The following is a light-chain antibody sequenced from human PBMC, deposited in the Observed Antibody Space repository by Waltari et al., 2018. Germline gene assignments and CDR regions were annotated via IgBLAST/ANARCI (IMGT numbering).Light chain of an antibody. Sequence: QSALTQPPSASGSPGQSVTISCTGTSSDVGGYNSVSWYQQHPGEAPKLMIYEVNKRPSGVPGRLSGSKSGNTASRTVSGRQAGDEADYYCSSYAGGNNFVVFGGGTKLTVL. CDR1: SSDVGGYNS. V-gene: IGLV2-8*01. CDR3: SSYAGGNNFVV. J-gene: IGLJ2*01. CDR2: EVN.